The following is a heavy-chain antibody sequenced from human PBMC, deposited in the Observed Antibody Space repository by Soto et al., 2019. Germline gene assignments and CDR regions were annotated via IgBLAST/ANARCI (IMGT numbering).Heavy chain of an antibody. CDR3: ARGYYGSGNYYNPTRGMDV. CDR2: IYYSRST. D-gene: IGHD3-10*01. V-gene: IGHV4-31*03. Sequence: QVQLQESGPGLVKPSQTLSLTCTVSGGSISSGGYYWSWIRQHPGKGLEWIGYIYYSRSTYYNPSLKSRVTISVDTSKNQFTLKLSSVTAADTAVYWCARGYYGSGNYYNPTRGMDVGGQGTTVTVSS. CDR1: GGSISSGGYY. J-gene: IGHJ6*02.